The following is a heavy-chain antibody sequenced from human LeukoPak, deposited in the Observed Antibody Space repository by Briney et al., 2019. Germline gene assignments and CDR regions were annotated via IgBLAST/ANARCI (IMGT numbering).Heavy chain of an antibody. Sequence: GGSLRLSCAASGFTLSSYSMNWVRQAPGKGLEWVSYISSSSSAIYYADSVKGRFTISRDNAKNSLYLQMNSLRVEDTAVYYCARDGVHYDSSGYYRYYFDLWGQGTLVTVSS. J-gene: IGHJ4*02. CDR1: GFTLSSYS. V-gene: IGHV3-48*01. D-gene: IGHD3-22*01. CDR2: ISSSSSAI. CDR3: ARDGVHYDSSGYYRYYFDL.